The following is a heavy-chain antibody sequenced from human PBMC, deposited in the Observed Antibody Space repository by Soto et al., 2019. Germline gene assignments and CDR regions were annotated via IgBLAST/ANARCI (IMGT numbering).Heavy chain of an antibody. CDR3: ARFSVPAAMRGEGNWFDP. CDR1: GYTFTSYD. D-gene: IGHD2-2*01. J-gene: IGHJ5*02. V-gene: IGHV1-8*01. CDR2: MNPNSGNT. Sequence: ASVKVSCKASGYTFTSYDINWVRQATGQGLEWMGWMNPNSGNTGYAQKFQGRVTMTRNTSISTAYMELSSLRSEDTAVYYCARFSVPAAMRGEGNWFDPWGQGTLVTVSS.